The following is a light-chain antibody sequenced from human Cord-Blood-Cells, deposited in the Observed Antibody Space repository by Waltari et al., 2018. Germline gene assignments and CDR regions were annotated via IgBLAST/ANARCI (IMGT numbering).Light chain of an antibody. J-gene: IGKJ1*01. Sequence: DIVMTQSPDSLAVSLGERATINCKSSQSVLYSSNNKNYLAWYQQKPGQPPKLLIYWASTREAGVPDRFSGRGSGTDFTLTLGSLQAEDVAVYYCQQYYSTASGTFGQGTKVEIK. CDR1: QSVLYSSNNKNY. V-gene: IGKV4-1*01. CDR2: WAS. CDR3: QQYYSTASGT.